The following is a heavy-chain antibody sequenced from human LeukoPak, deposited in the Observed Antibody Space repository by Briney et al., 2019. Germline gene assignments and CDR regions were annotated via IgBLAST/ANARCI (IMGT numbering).Heavy chain of an antibody. CDR3: ARDSYGSGSLGFSFDY. J-gene: IGHJ4*02. V-gene: IGHV4-59*01. CDR2: IYYSGNT. D-gene: IGHD3-10*01. CDR1: GGSISSYY. Sequence: SETLSLTCTVSGGSISSYYWSWIRQAPGRGLEWIGFIYYSGNTNYNPSLKSRVTISLDTSKNQFSLKLRSVTAADTAVYYCARDSYGSGSLGFSFDYWGQGILVTVSS.